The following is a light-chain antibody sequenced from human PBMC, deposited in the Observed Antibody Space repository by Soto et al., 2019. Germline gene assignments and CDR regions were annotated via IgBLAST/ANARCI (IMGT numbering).Light chain of an antibody. Sequence: SYELTQPPSVSVAPGQTARITCGGNNIGSKSVHWYQQKPGQAPVLVVSDDTDRPSGIPERFSGSKSGNTATLTISGVQAEDEADYYCQSADSSGTYVFGTGTKVTVL. V-gene: IGLV3-21*02. CDR3: QSADSSGTYV. J-gene: IGLJ1*01. CDR1: NIGSKS. CDR2: DDT.